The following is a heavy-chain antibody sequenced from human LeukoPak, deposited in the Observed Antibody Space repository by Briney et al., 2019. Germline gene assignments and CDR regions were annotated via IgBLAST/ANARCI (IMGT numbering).Heavy chain of an antibody. Sequence: GGSLRLSCAASGFTFSSYWMSWVRQAPGKGLEWVANIKQDGSEEYYVDSVKGRFTISRDNAKNSLYLQMNSLRAEDTAVYYCARDLLSRMATGVGFDYWGQGTLVTVSS. CDR2: IKQDGSEE. CDR1: GFTFSSYW. V-gene: IGHV3-7*01. CDR3: ARDLLSRMATGVGFDY. D-gene: IGHD5-24*01. J-gene: IGHJ4*02.